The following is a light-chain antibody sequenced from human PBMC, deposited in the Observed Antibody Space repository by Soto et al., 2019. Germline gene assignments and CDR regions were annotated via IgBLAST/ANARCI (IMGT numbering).Light chain of an antibody. V-gene: IGLV2-8*01. CDR1: SSDVGDYNY. J-gene: IGLJ1*01. CDR3: SSYAGSNHFV. Sequence: LTQPPSSSGSPGQSVTISCTGTSSDVGDYNYVSWYQRHPGKAPKLIISEVSKRPSGVPDRFSGSKSGNTASLTVSGLQAEDEADYYCSSYAGSNHFVFGTGTKVTVL. CDR2: EVS.